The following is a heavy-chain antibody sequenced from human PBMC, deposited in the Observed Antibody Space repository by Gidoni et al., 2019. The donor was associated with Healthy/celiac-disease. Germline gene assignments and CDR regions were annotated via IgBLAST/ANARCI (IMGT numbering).Heavy chain of an antibody. Sequence: TFSSYGMHWVRQAPGKGLEWVAVISYDGSNKYYADSVKGRFTISRDNSKNTLYLQMNSLRAEDTAVYYCAKDRRYSYGYSAFDIWGQGTMVTVSS. CDR3: AKDRRYSYGYSAFDI. CDR2: ISYDGSNK. J-gene: IGHJ3*02. D-gene: IGHD5-18*01. CDR1: TFSSYG. V-gene: IGHV3-30*18.